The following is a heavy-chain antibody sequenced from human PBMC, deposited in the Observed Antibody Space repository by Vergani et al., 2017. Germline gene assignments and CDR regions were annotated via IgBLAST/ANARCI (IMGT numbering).Heavy chain of an antibody. CDR1: GGTFSSYT. V-gene: IGHV1-69*02. Sequence: QVQLVQSGAEVKTPGSSVKVSCKASGGTFSSYTISWVRQAPGQGLEWMGRIIPILGIANYAQKFQGRVKITADKSTSTAYMELSSLRSEDTAVYYCALSTPDRIGALRFVEWYGTKMDVWGQGTTVTVSS. J-gene: IGHJ6*02. D-gene: IGHD3-3*01. CDR2: IIPILGIA. CDR3: ALSTPDRIGALRFVEWYGTKMDV.